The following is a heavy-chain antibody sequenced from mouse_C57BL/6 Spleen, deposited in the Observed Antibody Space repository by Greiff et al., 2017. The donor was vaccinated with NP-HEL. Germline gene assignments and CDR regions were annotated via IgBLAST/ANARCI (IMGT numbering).Heavy chain of an antibody. D-gene: IGHD1-1*01. Sequence: EVQVVESGGGLVQPKGSLKLSCAASGFSFNTYAMNWVRQAPGKGLEWVARIRSKSNNYATYYADSVKDRFTISRDDSESMLYLQMNNLKTEDTAMYYCVRLYYGSSLAMDYWGQGTSVTVSS. CDR3: VRLYYGSSLAMDY. CDR2: IRSKSNNYAT. V-gene: IGHV10-1*01. J-gene: IGHJ4*01. CDR1: GFSFNTYA.